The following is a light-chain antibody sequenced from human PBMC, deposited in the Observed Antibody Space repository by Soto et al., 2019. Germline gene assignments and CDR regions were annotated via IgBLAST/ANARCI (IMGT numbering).Light chain of an antibody. J-gene: IGKJ5*01. CDR2: DAS. V-gene: IGKV3-11*01. Sequence: EIVLTQSPDTLSLSPGESATLSCWASQSVSSSLAWYQQKPGQSPRLLIYDASNRATGIPARFSGSGSGTDFTLTISSLEPEDFAVYYCQQRGSWPLTFGQGTRLEIK. CDR1: QSVSSS. CDR3: QQRGSWPLT.